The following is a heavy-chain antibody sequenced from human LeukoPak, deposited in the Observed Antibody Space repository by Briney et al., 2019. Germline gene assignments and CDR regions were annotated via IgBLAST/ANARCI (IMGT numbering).Heavy chain of an antibody. V-gene: IGHV3-30*18. CDR2: ISYDGSNK. CDR1: GFTFSSYG. CDR3: AKGYSGSSLYFDY. D-gene: IGHD1-26*01. Sequence: PGGSLRLSCATSGFTFSSYGMHWVRQAPGKGLEWVAVISYDGSNKYYADSVKGRFTISRDNSKNTLYLQMNSLRAEDTAVYYCAKGYSGSSLYFDYWGQGTLVTVSS. J-gene: IGHJ4*02.